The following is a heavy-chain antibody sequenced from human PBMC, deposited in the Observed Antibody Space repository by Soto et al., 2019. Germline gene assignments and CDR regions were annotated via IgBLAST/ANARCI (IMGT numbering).Heavy chain of an antibody. D-gene: IGHD2-8*01. CDR1: GFTFSSYA. CDR3: ARDEGGVLDY. CDR2: ISYDGSNK. J-gene: IGHJ4*02. V-gene: IGHV3-30-3*01. Sequence: GGSLRLSCAASGFTFSSYAMHWVRQAPGKGLEWVAVISYDGSNKYYADSVKGRFTISRDNSKNTLYLQMNSLRAEDTAVYYCARDEGGVLDYWGQGTLVTVSS.